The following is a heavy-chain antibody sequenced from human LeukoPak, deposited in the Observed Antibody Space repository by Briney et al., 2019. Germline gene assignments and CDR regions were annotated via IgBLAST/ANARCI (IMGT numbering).Heavy chain of an antibody. J-gene: IGHJ4*02. V-gene: IGHV1-69*04. CDR2: IIPIFGIA. CDR1: GGTFSSYA. D-gene: IGHD3-16*02. CDR3: AREDTENDYVWGSYRYPFDY. Sequence: ASVKGSCKASGGTFSSYAISWVRQAPGQGLEWMGRIIPIFGIANYAQKFQGRVTITADKSTSTAYMELSSLRSEDTAVYYCAREDTENDYVWGSYRYPFDYWGQGTLVTVSS.